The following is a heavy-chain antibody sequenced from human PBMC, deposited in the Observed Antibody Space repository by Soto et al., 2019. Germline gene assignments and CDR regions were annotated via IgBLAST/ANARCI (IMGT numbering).Heavy chain of an antibody. J-gene: IGHJ4*02. CDR1: GFTFSSYG. D-gene: IGHD3-10*01. CDR2: IWYDGSNK. Sequence: QVQLVESGGGVVQPGRSLRLSCAASGFTFSSYGMHWVRQAPGKGLEWVAVIWYDGSNKYYADSVKGRFTISRDNSKNTLYLKMNSLRAEDTAVYYCARDYLWFGELPFDYWGQGTLVTVSS. CDR3: ARDYLWFGELPFDY. V-gene: IGHV3-33*01.